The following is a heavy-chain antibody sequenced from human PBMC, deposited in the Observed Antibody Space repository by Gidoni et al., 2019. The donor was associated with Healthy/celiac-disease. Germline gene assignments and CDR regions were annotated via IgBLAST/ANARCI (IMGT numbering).Heavy chain of an antibody. J-gene: IGHJ3*02. V-gene: IGHV4-39*01. Sequence: QLQLQESGPGLVKPSATLSLTCTVSGGPISSSSYYWGWVRQPPGKGLEWIGSIYYSGSTYYNPSLKSRVTISVDTSKNQFSLKLSSVTAADTAVYYCASPRGGYDSPQGAFDIWGQGTMVTVSS. CDR3: ASPRGGYDSPQGAFDI. D-gene: IGHD3-22*01. CDR1: GGPISSSSYY. CDR2: IYYSGST.